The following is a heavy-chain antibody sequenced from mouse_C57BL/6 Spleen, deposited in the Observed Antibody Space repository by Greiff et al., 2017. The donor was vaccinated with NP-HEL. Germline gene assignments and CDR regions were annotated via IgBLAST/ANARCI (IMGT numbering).Heavy chain of an antibody. Sequence: QVQLQQSGPELVKPGASVKISCKASGYAFSSSWMNWVKQRPGKGLEWIGRIYPGDGDTNYNGKFKGKATLTADKSSSTAYMQLSSLTSEDSAVYVCARGNYGNYFDYWGQGTTLTVSS. V-gene: IGHV1-82*01. CDR1: GYAFSSSW. CDR2: IYPGDGDT. CDR3: ARGNYGNYFDY. J-gene: IGHJ2*01. D-gene: IGHD2-1*01.